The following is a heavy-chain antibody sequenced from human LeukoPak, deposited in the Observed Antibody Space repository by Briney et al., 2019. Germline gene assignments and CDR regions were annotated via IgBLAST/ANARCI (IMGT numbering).Heavy chain of an antibody. D-gene: IGHD5-18*01. CDR2: MNADGTNI. CDR3: ARDPGYGAVDY. Sequence: GGSLRLSCAASGFTFSNSWMTWVRQAPGKGLEWVANMNADGTNIYHVDSVRGRFTISRDNAKNSLYLQMSSLRAEDTAVYYCARDPGYGAVDYWGQGTLVTASS. J-gene: IGHJ4*02. V-gene: IGHV3-7*03. CDR1: GFTFSNSW.